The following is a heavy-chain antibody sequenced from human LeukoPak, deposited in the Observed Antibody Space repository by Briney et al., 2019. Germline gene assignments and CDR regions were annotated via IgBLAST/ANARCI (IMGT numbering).Heavy chain of an antibody. Sequence: PSETLSLTCTASGGSISSYYWSWIRQPAGKGLEWIGRIYTSGSTNYNPSLKSRVTMSVDTSKNQFSLKLSSVTAADTAVYYCARASTAVRGVIISRHAFDIWGQGTMVTVSS. D-gene: IGHD3-10*01. CDR2: IYTSGST. CDR3: ARASTAVRGVIISRHAFDI. V-gene: IGHV4-4*07. J-gene: IGHJ3*02. CDR1: GGSISSYY.